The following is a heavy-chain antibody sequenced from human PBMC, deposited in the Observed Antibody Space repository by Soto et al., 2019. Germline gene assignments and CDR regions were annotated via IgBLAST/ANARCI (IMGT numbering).Heavy chain of an antibody. J-gene: IGHJ5*02. CDR1: GYTFTSYY. Sequence: ASVKVSCKASGYTFTSYYMHWVRQAPGQGPEWMGIINPSGGSTSYAQKFQGRVTMTRDTSTSTVYMELSSLRSEDTAVYYCARGGGIGYSSGWLTENWFDPWGQGTLVTSPQ. CDR2: INPSGGST. CDR3: ARGGGIGYSSGWLTENWFDP. V-gene: IGHV1-46*01. D-gene: IGHD6-19*01.